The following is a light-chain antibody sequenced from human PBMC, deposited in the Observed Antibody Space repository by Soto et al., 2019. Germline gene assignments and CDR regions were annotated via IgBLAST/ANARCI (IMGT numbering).Light chain of an antibody. CDR1: QSINNNH. V-gene: IGKV3-20*01. J-gene: IGKJ2*01. CDR2: AAS. Sequence: EVVLTQSPGTLSLSPGERVTLSCRASQSINNNHLTWYQQKPGQAPRLLIYAASSRATGIPDRFSGGGSGTDFTLTISRLEPEDFAVYYCQQYGFTPLTFGQGTKVEIK. CDR3: QQYGFTPLT.